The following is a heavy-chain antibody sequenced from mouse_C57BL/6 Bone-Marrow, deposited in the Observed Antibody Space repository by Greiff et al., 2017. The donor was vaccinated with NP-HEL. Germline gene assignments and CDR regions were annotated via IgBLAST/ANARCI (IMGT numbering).Heavy chain of an antibody. CDR3: ARSDYYGSSYYWYVDV. Sequence: VQLQQPGAELVKPGASVKMSCKASGYTFTSYWITWVKQRPGQGLEWIGDIYPGSGSTNYNEKFKSKATLTVDTSSSTAYMQLSSLTSEGSAVYYCARSDYYGSSYYWYVDVWGTGTTVTVSS. J-gene: IGHJ1*03. CDR1: GYTFTSYW. V-gene: IGHV1-55*01. CDR2: IYPGSGST. D-gene: IGHD1-1*01.